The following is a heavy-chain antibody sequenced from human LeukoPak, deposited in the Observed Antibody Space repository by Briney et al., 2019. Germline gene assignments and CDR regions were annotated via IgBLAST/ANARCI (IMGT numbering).Heavy chain of an antibody. D-gene: IGHD5-18*01. J-gene: IGHJ4*02. CDR3: ASGGYSYVYPAHY. CDR2: ISYDGSNK. CDR1: GFTFSSYA. V-gene: IGHV3-30-3*01. Sequence: GRSLRLSCAASGFTFSSYAMHWVRQAPGKGLEWVAVISYDGSNKYYADSVKGRFTISRDNSKNTLYLQMNSLRAEDTAVYYCASGGYSYVYPAHYWGQGTLVTVSS.